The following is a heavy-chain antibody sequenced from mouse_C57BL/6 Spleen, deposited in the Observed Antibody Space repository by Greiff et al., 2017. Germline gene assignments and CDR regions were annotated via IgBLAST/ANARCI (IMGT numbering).Heavy chain of an antibody. CDR1: GYTFTDYN. J-gene: IGHJ4*01. CDR3: ARSPGLMDY. V-gene: IGHV1-18*01. D-gene: IGHD3-1*01. Sequence: VHVKQSGPELVKPGASVKIPCKASGYTFTDYNMDWVKQSHGKSLEWIGDINPNNGGTIYNQKFKGKATLTVDKSSSTAYMELRSLTSEDTAVYYCARSPGLMDYWGQGTSVTVSS. CDR2: INPNNGGT.